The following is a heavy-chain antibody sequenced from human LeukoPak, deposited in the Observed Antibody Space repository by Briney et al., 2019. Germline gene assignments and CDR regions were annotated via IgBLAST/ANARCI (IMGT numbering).Heavy chain of an antibody. Sequence: GASVTVSCKASGYTFTGYYMHWVRQAPGQGLGWMGWINPNSGGTNYAQKFQGRVTMTRDTSISTAYMELSRLRSDDTAVYYCARSLYSGYDLGYWGQGTLVTVSS. CDR3: ARSLYSGYDLGY. CDR1: GYTFTGYY. J-gene: IGHJ4*02. CDR2: INPNSGGT. D-gene: IGHD5-12*01. V-gene: IGHV1-2*02.